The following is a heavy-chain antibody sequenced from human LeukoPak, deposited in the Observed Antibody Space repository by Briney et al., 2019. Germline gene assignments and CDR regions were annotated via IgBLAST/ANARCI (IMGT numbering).Heavy chain of an antibody. CDR2: IYSGGST. CDR3: ASSLADAFDI. CDR1: GVTVSSNY. V-gene: IGHV3-66*01. D-gene: IGHD3-3*02. Sequence: GGSLRLSCAAPGVTVSSNYLSWGRPAPGEWLEWVSLIYSGGSTYYADSVKGRFTISRDNSKTTLYLQMYSMRAEDTAVYYCASSLADAFDIWGQGTMVTASS. J-gene: IGHJ3*02.